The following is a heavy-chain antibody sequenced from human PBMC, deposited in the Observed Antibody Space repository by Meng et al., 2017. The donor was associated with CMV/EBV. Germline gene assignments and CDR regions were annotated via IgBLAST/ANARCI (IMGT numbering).Heavy chain of an antibody. V-gene: IGHV4-34*01. Sequence: SETLSLTCAVYGGSFSGYYWSWIRQPPGKGLEWIGEINHSGSTNYNPSLKSRVTISVDTSKNQFSLKLSSVTAADTAVYYCARAQYCGGDCYSEGVDEYYYGMDVWGQGTTVTVSS. CDR2: INHSGST. CDR3: ARAQYCGGDCYSEGVDEYYYGMDV. CDR1: GGSFSGYY. D-gene: IGHD2-21*01. J-gene: IGHJ6*02.